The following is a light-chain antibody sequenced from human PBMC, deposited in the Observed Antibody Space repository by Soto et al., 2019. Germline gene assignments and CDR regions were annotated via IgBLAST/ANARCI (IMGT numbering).Light chain of an antibody. J-gene: IGKJ1*01. CDR1: QGIRND. CDR3: LQYNYYPWT. Sequence: DIQMTQSPSSLSASVGDRVTITCRASQGIRNDLNWYQQKPGKAPKRLIYAASSFQSGVPSRFSGGGSGTEFTLTISSLQPEDFATYYCLQYNYYPWTFGQGTKVEIK. CDR2: AAS. V-gene: IGKV1-17*01.